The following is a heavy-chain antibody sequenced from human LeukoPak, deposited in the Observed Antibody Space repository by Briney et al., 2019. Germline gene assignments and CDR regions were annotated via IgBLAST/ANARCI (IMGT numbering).Heavy chain of an antibody. D-gene: IGHD6-19*01. V-gene: IGHV2-70*11. CDR1: GFSLSTSGMC. J-gene: IGHJ4*02. CDR3: ARTVAYSSGWYRYFDY. CDR2: IDWDDDK. Sequence: ESGPALVKXTQTLTLTCTFSGFSLSTSGMCVSWIRQPPGKALEWLARIDWDDDKYYSTSLKTRLTISKDTSKNQVVLTMTNMDPVDTATYYSARTVAYSSGWYRYFDYWGQGTLVTVSS.